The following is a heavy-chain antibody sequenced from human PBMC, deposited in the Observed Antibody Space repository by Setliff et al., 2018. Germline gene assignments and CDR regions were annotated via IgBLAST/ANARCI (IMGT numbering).Heavy chain of an antibody. V-gene: IGHV4-61*09. CDR2: ILSSGGT. Sequence: PSETLSLTCSVSGASISSGSNYWSWIRRPAGKGVEWIGHILSSGGTNYNPSLKNRVSISLDTSKNQFSLNLNSVTAADTAVYYCAHSTTFDLHHDYWGQGALVTVSS. CDR3: AHSTTFDLHHDY. D-gene: IGHD3-9*01. J-gene: IGHJ4*02. CDR1: GASISSGSNY.